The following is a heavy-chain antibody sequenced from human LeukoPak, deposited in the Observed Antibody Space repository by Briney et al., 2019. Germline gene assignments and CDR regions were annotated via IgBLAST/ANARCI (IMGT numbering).Heavy chain of an antibody. D-gene: IGHD6-19*01. V-gene: IGHV4-34*01. J-gene: IGHJ4*02. CDR3: ARSPRREDSSGWYGDLHGDY. CDR1: GGSFSGYY. Sequence: SETLSLTCAVYGGSFSGYYWSWIRQPPGKGLEWIGEINHSGSTNYNPSLKSRVTISVDTSKNQFSLKLSSVTAADTAVYYCARSPRREDSSGWYGDLHGDYWGQGTLVTVSS. CDR2: INHSGST.